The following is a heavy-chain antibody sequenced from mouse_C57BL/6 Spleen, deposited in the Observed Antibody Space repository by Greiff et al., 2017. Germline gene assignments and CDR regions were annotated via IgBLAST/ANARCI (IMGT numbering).Heavy chain of an antibody. D-gene: IGHD1-1*01. J-gene: IGHJ1*03. CDR3: ARAGLLHYGSSYHWYFDV. CDR1: GFTFSSYA. V-gene: IGHV5-4*03. CDR2: ISDGGSYT. Sequence: EVMLVESGGGLVKPGGSLKLSCAASGFTFSSYAMSWVRQTPEKRLEWVATISDGGSYTYYPDNVKGRFTISRDNAKNNLYLQMSHLKSEDTAMYYCARAGLLHYGSSYHWYFDVWGTGTTVTVSS.